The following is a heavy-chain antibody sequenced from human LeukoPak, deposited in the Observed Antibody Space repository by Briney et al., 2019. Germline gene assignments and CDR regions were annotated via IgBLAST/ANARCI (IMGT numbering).Heavy chain of an antibody. V-gene: IGHV3-7*04. J-gene: IGHJ6*02. CDR2: IKKDGSGE. CDR3: ATDDNWGAGDV. Sequence: GGSLRLSCAASEFTFSDYWMSWVRQAPGKGPEWVANIKKDGSGEHYVDSVKGRFTVSRDNAKNSLFLQMNSLRGEDTAVYYCATDDNWGAGDVLGQGASVSVSS. D-gene: IGHD1-1*01. CDR1: EFTFSDYW.